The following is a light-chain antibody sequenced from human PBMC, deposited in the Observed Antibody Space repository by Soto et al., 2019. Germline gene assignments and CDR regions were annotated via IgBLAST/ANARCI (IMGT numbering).Light chain of an antibody. CDR1: SSDVGGYNY. CDR3: SSKRGSTYV. Sequence: QSVLAQPASVSGSPGHSITISCTGTSSDVGGYNYVSWYQQHPGKAPILMIYDVSNRPSGISNRFSGSKSGNTASLTISGLQAEDEADYYCSSKRGSTYVFGTGTKVTVL. CDR2: DVS. V-gene: IGLV2-14*03. J-gene: IGLJ1*01.